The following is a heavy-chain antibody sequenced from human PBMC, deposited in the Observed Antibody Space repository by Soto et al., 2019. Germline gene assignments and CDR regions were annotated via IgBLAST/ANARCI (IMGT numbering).Heavy chain of an antibody. V-gene: IGHV1-69*12. CDR2: IIPIFGTA. D-gene: IGHD5-12*01. CDR3: ARGGWLQTFSMDV. J-gene: IGHJ6*02. CDR1: GGTFSSYA. Sequence: QVQLVQSGAEVKKPGSSVKVSCKASGGTFSSYAISWVRQAPGQGLEWMGGIIPIFGTANYAQKFQSRVTITADEASRTAYMELSRLRSEDTAVYYCARGGWLQTFSMDVWGQGTTVTVSS.